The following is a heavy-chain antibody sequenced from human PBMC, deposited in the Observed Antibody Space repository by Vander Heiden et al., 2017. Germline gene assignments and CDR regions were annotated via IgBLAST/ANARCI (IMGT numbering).Heavy chain of an antibody. CDR3: AKQLWDGDV. Sequence: VQLLESGGGLIQAGGSLRLSCAASGFTFNTYAMSWVRKAPGGGLEWVSTISDSGHNTHYADSVKGRFTISRDNSKNTLYLQINSLRAEDTAIYDCAKQLWDGDVWGQGTTVTVSS. V-gene: IGHV3-23*01. CDR2: ISDSGHNT. J-gene: IGHJ6*02. D-gene: IGHD1-1*01. CDR1: GFTFNTYA.